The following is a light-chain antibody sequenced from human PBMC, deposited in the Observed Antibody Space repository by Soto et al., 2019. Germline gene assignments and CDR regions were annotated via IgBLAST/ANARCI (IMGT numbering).Light chain of an antibody. V-gene: IGLV2-14*01. CDR1: SSDVGGYNY. CDR3: SSYTSSSTHWV. J-gene: IGLJ3*02. CDR2: EVS. Sequence: QSVLTQPASVSGSPGQSITISCTGTSSDVGGYNYVSWYQQHPGKAPKLMIYEVSNRHSGVSHRCSGSKSGNTASLTISGLQAEDEADYYCSSYTSSSTHWVFGGGTKLTV.